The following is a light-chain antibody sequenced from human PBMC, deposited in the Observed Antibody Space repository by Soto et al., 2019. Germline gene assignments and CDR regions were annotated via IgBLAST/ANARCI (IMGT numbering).Light chain of an antibody. CDR3: CSYAGTSTYV. J-gene: IGLJ1*01. V-gene: IGLV2-23*02. CDR1: STDVGIYNL. CDR2: EVN. Sequence: QSVLTQPASVSGSPGQSITISCTGTSTDVGIYNLVSWYQQHPGKAPKLMISEVNKRPSGVSNRFSGSKSGNTASLTISGLQAEDEADYYCCSYAGTSTYVFGAGTKVTVL.